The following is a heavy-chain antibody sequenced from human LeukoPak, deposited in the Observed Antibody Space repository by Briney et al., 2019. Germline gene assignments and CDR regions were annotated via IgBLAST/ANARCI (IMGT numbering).Heavy chain of an antibody. D-gene: IGHD1-14*01. CDR2: IWYDGSNK. CDR1: GFTFSSYG. V-gene: IGHV3-33*01. Sequence: GSLRLSCAASGFTFSSYGMHWVRQAPGKGLEWVAVIWYDGSNKYYADSVKGRFTISRDNSKNTLYLQMNSLRLEDTAVFYCARDQPEHYLPSDYWGQGTLVTVSS. J-gene: IGHJ4*02. CDR3: ARDQPEHYLPSDY.